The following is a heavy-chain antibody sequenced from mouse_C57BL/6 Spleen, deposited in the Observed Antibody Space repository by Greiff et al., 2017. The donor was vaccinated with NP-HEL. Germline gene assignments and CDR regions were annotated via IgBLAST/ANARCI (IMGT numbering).Heavy chain of an antibody. D-gene: IGHD2-3*01. Sequence: QVQLQQPGAELVKPGASVKLSCKASGYTFTSYWMHWVKQRPGQGLEWIGMIHPNSGSTNYNEKFKSKATLTVDKSSSTAYMQLSSLTSEDSAVYCSRREVTCYAMDYWGQGTTVTVSS. CDR1: GYTFTSYW. CDR2: IHPNSGST. J-gene: IGHJ4*01. V-gene: IGHV1-64*01. CDR3: RREVTCYAMDY.